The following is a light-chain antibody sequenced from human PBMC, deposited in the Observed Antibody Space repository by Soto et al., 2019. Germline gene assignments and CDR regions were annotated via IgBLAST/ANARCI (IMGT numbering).Light chain of an antibody. J-gene: IGLJ2*01. V-gene: IGLV1-44*01. Sequence: QSVLTQPPSASGTPGQRVTMSCSGSTSNIGGNPVNWYQQLPGTAPKLLIYSNSHRPSGVPDRFSGSKSGTSASLAISGLQSEDEADYYCATWDDSLHGPVFGGGTKLTVL. CDR1: TSNIGGNP. CDR2: SNS. CDR3: ATWDDSLHGPV.